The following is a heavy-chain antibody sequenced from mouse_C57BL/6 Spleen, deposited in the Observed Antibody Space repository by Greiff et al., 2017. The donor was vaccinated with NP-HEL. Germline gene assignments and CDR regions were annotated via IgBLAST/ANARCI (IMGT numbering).Heavy chain of an antibody. V-gene: IGHV1-4*01. J-gene: IGHJ2*01. CDR1: GYTFTSYT. Sequence: VKLQESGAELARPGASVKMSCKASGYTFTSYTMHWVKQRPGQGLEWIGYINPSSGYTKYNQKFKDKATLTADKSSSTAYMQLSSLTSEDSAVYYCGYGYDDVNYWGQGTTLTVSS. CDR3: GYGYDDVNY. CDR2: INPSSGYT. D-gene: IGHD2-2*01.